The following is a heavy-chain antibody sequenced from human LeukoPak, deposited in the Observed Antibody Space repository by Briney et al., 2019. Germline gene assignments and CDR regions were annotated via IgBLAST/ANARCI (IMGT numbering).Heavy chain of an antibody. J-gene: IGHJ4*02. D-gene: IGHD3-22*01. CDR3: ARVPYDSSGYYMGGDY. Sequence: GGSLRLSCAASGFTFSSYWMHWVRQAPGKGLVWVSRINTDGSSTSYADSVKGRFTISRDNAKNTLYLQMNSLRAEDTDVYYCARVPYDSSGYYMGGDYWGQGTLVTVSS. CDR1: GFTFSSYW. CDR2: INTDGSST. V-gene: IGHV3-74*01.